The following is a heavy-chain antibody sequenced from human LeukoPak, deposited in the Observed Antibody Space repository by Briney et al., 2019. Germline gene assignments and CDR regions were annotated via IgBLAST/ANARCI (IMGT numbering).Heavy chain of an antibody. CDR2: IYHSGST. CDR3: ARAVYSSGWYPDAFDI. Sequence: SETLTPTGAVSGGSISSSNWWSWVRQPPGKGLEWIGEIYHSGSTNYNPSLKSPVTISVDKSKNQFSLKLSSVTAAGTAVYYCARAVYSSGWYPDAFDIWGERWMLTVSS. V-gene: IGHV4-4*02. J-gene: IGHJ3*02. CDR1: GGSISSSNW. D-gene: IGHD6-19*01.